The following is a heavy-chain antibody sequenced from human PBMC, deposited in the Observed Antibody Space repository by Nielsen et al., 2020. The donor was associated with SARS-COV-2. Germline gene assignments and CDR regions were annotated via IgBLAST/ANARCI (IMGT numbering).Heavy chain of an antibody. J-gene: IGHJ4*02. CDR1: GLTVSSNY. CDR2: IFSGGRT. CDR3: AKDAPYDFWSGYLDY. Sequence: LKISCAASGLTVSSNYMTWVRQAPGQGLQWVSAIFSGGRTHYADSVKGRFTISRDNSKNTLYLQMNSLRAEDTAVYYCAKDAPYDFWSGYLDYWGQGTLVTVSS. D-gene: IGHD3-3*01. V-gene: IGHV3-53*05.